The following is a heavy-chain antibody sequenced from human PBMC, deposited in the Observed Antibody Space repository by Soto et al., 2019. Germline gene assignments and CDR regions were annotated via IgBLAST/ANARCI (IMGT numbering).Heavy chain of an antibody. CDR2: ISYSGST. CDR1: GGSISSGGYY. CDR3: AREQGGQWPLNDAFDI. Sequence: QVLLQESGPGLVKPSQTLSLTCTVSGGSISSGGYYWSWVRQHPGEALEWIGYISYSGSTYYNPSLESRVNISVDTSKNPRSLKLSSVTAADTAVYYCAREQGGQWPLNDAFDIWGQGTMVTVSS. V-gene: IGHV4-31*03. J-gene: IGHJ3*02. D-gene: IGHD6-19*01.